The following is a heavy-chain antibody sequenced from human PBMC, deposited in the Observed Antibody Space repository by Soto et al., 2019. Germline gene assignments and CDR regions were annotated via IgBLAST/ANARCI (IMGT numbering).Heavy chain of an antibody. D-gene: IGHD3-10*01. CDR3: ASMKRGVNYYMDV. J-gene: IGHJ6*03. CDR2: IYYSGST. V-gene: IGHV4-59*08. Sequence: SETLSLTCTVSGGSISSYYWSWIRQPPGKGLEWIGYIYYSGSTNYNPSLKSRVTISVDTSKNQFSLKLSSVTAADTAVYYCASMKRGVNYYMDVWGKGTTVTVSS. CDR1: GGSISSYY.